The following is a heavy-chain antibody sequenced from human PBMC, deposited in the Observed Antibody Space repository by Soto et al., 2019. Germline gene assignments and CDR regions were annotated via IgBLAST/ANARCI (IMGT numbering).Heavy chain of an antibody. CDR2: INPATGAA. V-gene: IGHV1-2*02. J-gene: IGHJ3*02. CDR1: GYPVTAYY. CDR3: ARGGGVGVAGSAAFDM. D-gene: IGHD3-3*01. Sequence: QLHLVQSGAVVKKPGASVTVSCSASGYPVTAYYMHWVRQAPGRGLEWMGGINPATGAAKYTQTFQGRVTKPRDTSTSTVFMELSGPTSEDTAVFYCARGGGVGVAGSAAFDMWGQGTLVTVSS.